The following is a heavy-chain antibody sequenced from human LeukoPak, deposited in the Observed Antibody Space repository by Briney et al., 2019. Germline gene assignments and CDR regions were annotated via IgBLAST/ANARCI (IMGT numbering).Heavy chain of an antibody. CDR3: ARLVGTASYYFDF. V-gene: IGHV4-39*01. CDR2: IYYSGST. D-gene: IGHD6-19*01. J-gene: IGHJ4*02. Sequence: SETLSLTCTVSGGSISISSYYWAWIRQPPGKGLEWIGSIYYSGSTYCKPSLKSRLTIFVDTSKNQFSLKLTSVTAADTAVYYCARLVGTASYYFDFWGLGTLVSVSS. CDR1: GGSISISSYY.